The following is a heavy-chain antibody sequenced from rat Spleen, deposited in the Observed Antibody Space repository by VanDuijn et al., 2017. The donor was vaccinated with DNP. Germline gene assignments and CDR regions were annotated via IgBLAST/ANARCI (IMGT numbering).Heavy chain of an antibody. V-gene: IGHV2-16*01. CDR1: GFSLTSNG. CDR2: IWTGGST. CDR3: SRVLYNGYQRHYWSFDF. Sequence: QVQLEESGPGLMQPSETLSLTCTVSGFSLTSNGVHWVRQPPGKGLEWVGAIWTGGSTDYNSALKSRLSISRDTSKSQVFLKMNSVQTEDTAMYFCSRVLYNGYQRHYWSFDFWGPGTMVTVSS. J-gene: IGHJ1*01. D-gene: IGHD1-6*01.